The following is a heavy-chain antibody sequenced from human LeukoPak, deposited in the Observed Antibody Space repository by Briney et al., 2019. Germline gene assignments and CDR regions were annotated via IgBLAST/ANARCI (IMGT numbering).Heavy chain of an antibody. CDR1: GGTFSSYA. CDR2: IIPILGIA. CDR3: ARVGRSLVAAPGAFDI. D-gene: IGHD2-15*01. J-gene: IGHJ3*02. Sequence: SVKVSCKASGGTFSSYAISWVRQAPGQGLEWMGRIIPILGIANYAQKFQGRVTITADKSTSTAYMELSSLRSEDTAVYYCARVGRSLVAAPGAFDIWGQGTMATVSS. V-gene: IGHV1-69*04.